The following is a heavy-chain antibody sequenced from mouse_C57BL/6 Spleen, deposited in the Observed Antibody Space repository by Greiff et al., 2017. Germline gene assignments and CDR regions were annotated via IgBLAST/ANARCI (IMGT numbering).Heavy chain of an antibody. Sequence: QVQLKESGAELVKPGASVKISCKASGYAFSSYWMNWVKQRPGKGLEWIGQIYPGDGDTNYNGKFKGKATLTADKSSSTAYMQLSSLTSEDSAVYFCARGDYGNYVPFDYWGQGTTLTVSS. CDR3: ARGDYGNYVPFDY. CDR1: GYAFSSYW. V-gene: IGHV1-80*01. J-gene: IGHJ2*01. CDR2: IYPGDGDT. D-gene: IGHD2-1*01.